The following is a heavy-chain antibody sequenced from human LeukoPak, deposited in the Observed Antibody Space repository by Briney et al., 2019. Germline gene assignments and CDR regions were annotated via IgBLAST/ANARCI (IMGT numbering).Heavy chain of an antibody. CDR3: ASRSNYDPGY. CDR1: GGSFSGYY. V-gene: IGHV4-34*01. D-gene: IGHD4-11*01. CDR2: INHSGST. Sequence: SETLSLTCAVYGGSFSGYYWSWIRQPPGKGLEWIGEINHSGSTNYNPSLKSRVTISVDTSKNQFSLKLSSVTAADTAVYYCASRSNYDPGYWGQGTLVTVSS. J-gene: IGHJ4*02.